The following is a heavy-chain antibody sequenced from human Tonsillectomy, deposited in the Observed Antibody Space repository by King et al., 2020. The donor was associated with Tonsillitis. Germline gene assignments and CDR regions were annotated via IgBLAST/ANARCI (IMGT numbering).Heavy chain of an antibody. CDR3: ARFMVRGVGANWFDP. CDR2: IYHSGFT. D-gene: IGHD3-10*01. Sequence: QLQESGPGLVKPSGTLSLTCAVSGGSISSSNWWSWVRQPPGKGLEWIGEIYHSGFTNYNPSLKSRVTISVDTSKNQFSLKLNSVTAADTAVYYCARFMVRGVGANWFDPWGQGTLITVSS. V-gene: IGHV4-4*02. J-gene: IGHJ5*02. CDR1: GGSISSSNW.